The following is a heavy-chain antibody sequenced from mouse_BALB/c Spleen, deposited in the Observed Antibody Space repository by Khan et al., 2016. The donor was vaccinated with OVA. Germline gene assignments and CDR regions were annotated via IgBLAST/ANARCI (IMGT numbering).Heavy chain of an antibody. V-gene: IGHV3-2*02. CDR2: LSYSGSA. D-gene: IGHD1-1*01. CDR1: GYSITSDSA. Sequence: EVQLVESGPGLVKPSQSLSLTCTVTGYSITSDSAWNWIRQFPGNKLEWMGYLSYSGSANYNPSLKSLISITRDTSENQFFLQLNSVTTEDSATYYCARRYYYGHWYFDVWGAGTTVTVSS. CDR3: ARRYYYGHWYFDV. J-gene: IGHJ1*01.